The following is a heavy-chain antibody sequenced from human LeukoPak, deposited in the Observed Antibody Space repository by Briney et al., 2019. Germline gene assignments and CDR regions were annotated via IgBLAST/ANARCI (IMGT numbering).Heavy chain of an antibody. Sequence: GGSLRLSCAASGFTFSSYWMHWVRQAPGKGLVWVSRINSEGSSTSYAGSVKGRFTISRDNAKNTLYLQMNSLRAEDTAVYYCARRSYYYYIDVWGKGTTVTVSS. J-gene: IGHJ6*03. CDR3: ARRSYYYYIDV. CDR1: GFTFSSYW. CDR2: INSEGSST. V-gene: IGHV3-74*01.